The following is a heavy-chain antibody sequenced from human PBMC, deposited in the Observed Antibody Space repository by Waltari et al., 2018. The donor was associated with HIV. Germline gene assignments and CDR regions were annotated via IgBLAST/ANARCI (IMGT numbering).Heavy chain of an antibody. CDR2: IYQSGTT. V-gene: IGHV4-38-2*02. Sequence: QVQLQESGPGLVKPSETLSLTCAVSDYPISSGYFWGWLRQPPGKGLEWIGSIYQSGTTYFTPSLKSRVTLSVDTSKNQFSLKLTSLSAADTAVYYCVRDVRGVDGNWFDPWGQGTLVTVPS. D-gene: IGHD3-10*01. CDR3: VRDVRGVDGNWFDP. J-gene: IGHJ5*02. CDR1: DYPISSGYF.